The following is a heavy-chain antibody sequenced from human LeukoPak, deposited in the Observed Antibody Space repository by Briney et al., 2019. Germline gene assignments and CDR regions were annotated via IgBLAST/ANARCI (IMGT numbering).Heavy chain of an antibody. CDR2: ISSSSSYI. J-gene: IGHJ4*02. CDR1: GFTFSSYS. Sequence: GGSLRLSCAASGFTFSSYSMNWVRQAPGKGLEWVSSISSSSSYIYYADSVKGRFTISRDNAKNSLYLQMNSLRADDTAVYYCARVSYCSSTSCGYYFDYWGQGTLVTVSS. V-gene: IGHV3-21*01. CDR3: ARVSYCSSTSCGYYFDY. D-gene: IGHD2-2*01.